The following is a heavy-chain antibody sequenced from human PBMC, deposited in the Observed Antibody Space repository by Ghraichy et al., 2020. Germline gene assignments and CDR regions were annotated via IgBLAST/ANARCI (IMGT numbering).Heavy chain of an antibody. V-gene: IGHV3-23*01. Sequence: GGSLRLSCAASGFTFSSYAISWVRQAPGKGLEWVSAISGSGGSTYYADSVKGRFTISRDNSKNTLYLQMNSLRAEDTAVYYCAKDRGGYCSGGSCIGYFDLWGRGTLVTVSS. D-gene: IGHD2-15*01. CDR1: GFTFSSYA. CDR2: ISGSGGST. J-gene: IGHJ2*01. CDR3: AKDRGGYCSGGSCIGYFDL.